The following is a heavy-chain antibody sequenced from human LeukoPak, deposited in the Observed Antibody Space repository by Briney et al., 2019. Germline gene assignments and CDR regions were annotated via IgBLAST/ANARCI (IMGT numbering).Heavy chain of an antibody. CDR1: GFAVTTNH. D-gene: IGHD3-16*01. CDR3: SPSRAAGGKTDY. J-gene: IGHJ4*02. Sequence: GGSLRLSCAGAGFAVTTNHMTWVSQAPGKGLECVSIAYNNGNIFYEDSVRGHFTISRDISTNTVDLLMNSLRPEDTAVYYCSPSRAAGGKTDYWGQGTLVTVSS. V-gene: IGHV3-53*01. CDR2: AYNNGNI.